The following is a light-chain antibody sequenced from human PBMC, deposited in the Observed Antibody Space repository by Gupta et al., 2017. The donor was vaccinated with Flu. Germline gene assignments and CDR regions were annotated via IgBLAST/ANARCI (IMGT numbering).Light chain of an antibody. J-gene: IGLJ3*02. CDR3: SSYTNSNTWV. V-gene: IGLV2-14*01. CDR1: TSDVGGYNH. CDR2: EVS. Sequence: QSALTQPASVSGSPGQSVTISCTGTTSDVGGYNHVSWYQQHPGKAPKLIIYEVSDRPSGVSNRFSGPKSGNTASLTISGLQAEDEADYYCSSYTNSNTWVFGGGTKLTVL.